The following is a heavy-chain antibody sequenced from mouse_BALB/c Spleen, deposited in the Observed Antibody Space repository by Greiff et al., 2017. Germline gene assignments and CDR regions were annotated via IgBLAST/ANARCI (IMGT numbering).Heavy chain of an antibody. CDR3: ARWVGRYFDV. Sequence: VQLQQSGAELVRPGSSVKISCKASGYAFSSYWMNWVKQRPGQGLEWIGQIYPGDGDTNYNGKFKGKATLTADKSSSTAYMQLSSLTSEDSAVYFCARWVGRYFDVWGAGTTVTVSS. V-gene: IGHV1-80*01. CDR2: IYPGDGDT. CDR1: GYAFSSYW. J-gene: IGHJ1*01. D-gene: IGHD4-1*01.